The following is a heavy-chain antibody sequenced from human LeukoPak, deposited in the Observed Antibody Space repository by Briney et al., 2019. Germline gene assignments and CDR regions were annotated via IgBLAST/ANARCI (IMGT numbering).Heavy chain of an antibody. CDR1: GFTFSSYA. Sequence: GGSLRLSCAASGFTFSSYAMHWVRQAPAKGLEGVAVISYDGSNKYYADSVKGRFTISRDNSKNTLYLQMNSLRAEDTAVYYCARALWFGEPAPPLWGQGTLVTVSS. CDR2: ISYDGSNK. CDR3: ARALWFGEPAPPL. V-gene: IGHV3-30-3*01. J-gene: IGHJ4*02. D-gene: IGHD3-10*01.